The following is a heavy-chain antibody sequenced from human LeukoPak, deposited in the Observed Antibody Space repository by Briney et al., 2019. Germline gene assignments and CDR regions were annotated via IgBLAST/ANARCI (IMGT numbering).Heavy chain of an antibody. Sequence: GESLKISCKGSGYSFTSYWIGWVRQMPRKGLEWMGIIYPGDSDTRYSPSFQGQVTISADKSISTAYLQWSSLKASDTAMYYCARAYCGGDCYSLFDYWGQGTLVTVSS. CDR3: ARAYCGGDCYSLFDY. D-gene: IGHD2-21*02. CDR2: IYPGDSDT. CDR1: GYSFTSYW. J-gene: IGHJ4*02. V-gene: IGHV5-51*01.